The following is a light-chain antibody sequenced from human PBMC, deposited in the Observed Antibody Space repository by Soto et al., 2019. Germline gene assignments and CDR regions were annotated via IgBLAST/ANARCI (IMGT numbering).Light chain of an antibody. Sequence: EIVMTQSPATLSVSPGERATLSCRASQSVSYNLAWYQHKPGQAPRLLIYGASARATGIPARFSGSGSGTEFTLTISSLQSEDFAVYYCQQYINWPRTFGQGTEV. J-gene: IGKJ1*01. CDR2: GAS. CDR1: QSVSYN. V-gene: IGKV3-15*01. CDR3: QQYINWPRT.